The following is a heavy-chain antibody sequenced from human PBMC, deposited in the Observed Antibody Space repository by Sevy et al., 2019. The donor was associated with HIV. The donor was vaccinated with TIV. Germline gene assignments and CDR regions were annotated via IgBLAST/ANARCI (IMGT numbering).Heavy chain of an antibody. Sequence: GESLKISCAASGFTFSSYAMSWVRQAPGKGLEWVSAISGSGGSTYYADSVKGRFTISRDNSKNTLYPQMNSLRAEDTAVYYCAKDHMVRGVHDYWGQGTLVTVSS. D-gene: IGHD3-10*01. V-gene: IGHV3-23*01. CDR1: GFTFSSYA. CDR2: ISGSGGST. J-gene: IGHJ4*02. CDR3: AKDHMVRGVHDY.